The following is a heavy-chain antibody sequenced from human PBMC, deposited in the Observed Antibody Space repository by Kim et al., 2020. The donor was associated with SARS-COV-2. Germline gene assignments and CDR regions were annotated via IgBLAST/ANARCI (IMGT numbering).Heavy chain of an antibody. D-gene: IGHD1-26*01. V-gene: IGHV1-69*13. CDR2: IIPFFGTS. Sequence: SVKVSCKASGGTFSSYAISWVRQAPGQGLEWMGGIIPFFGTSNYAQKFQGRVTITADESTSTAYMELSSLRSEDTAVYYCARDHSGSYYYYYGMDVLGQGTTVTVSS. CDR3: ARDHSGSYYYYYGMDV. CDR1: GGTFSSYA. J-gene: IGHJ6*02.